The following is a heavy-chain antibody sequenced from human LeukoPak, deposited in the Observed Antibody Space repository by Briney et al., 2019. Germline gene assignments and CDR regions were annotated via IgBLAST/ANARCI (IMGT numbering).Heavy chain of an antibody. CDR3: ARDRGYVSAAPCDY. J-gene: IGHJ4*02. CDR2: ISTYNAIT. V-gene: IGHV1-18*01. Sequence: ASVKVSCKASGYTFTTYGISWVRQAPGRGLEWMGWISTYNAITNYAQNRQGRFTMSTDTSTSTSYMELRSLRSDDTSVYYCARDRGYVSAAPCDYWGQGTLVTVSS. CDR1: GYTFTTYG. D-gene: IGHD5-12*01.